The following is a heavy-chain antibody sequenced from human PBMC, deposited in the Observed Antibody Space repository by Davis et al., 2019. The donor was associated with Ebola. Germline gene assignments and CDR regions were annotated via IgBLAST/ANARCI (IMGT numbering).Heavy chain of an antibody. CDR2: ISGYDDST. CDR1: GFTFSSNA. Sequence: GESLKISCAASGFTFSSNAMAWVRQAPGKGLEWVSGISGYDDSTYYADSVKGRFTISRDNSKNTLYLQMNSLRAEDTAVYYCAKDYYDILTGPNYWGQGTLVTVSS. V-gene: IGHV3-23*01. J-gene: IGHJ4*02. CDR3: AKDYYDILTGPNY. D-gene: IGHD3-9*01.